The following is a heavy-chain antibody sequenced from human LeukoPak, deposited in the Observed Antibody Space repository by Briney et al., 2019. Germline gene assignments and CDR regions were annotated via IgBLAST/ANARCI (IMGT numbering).Heavy chain of an antibody. CDR1: GGTFSSYA. Sequence: ASVKVSCKASGGTFSSYAISWVRQAPGQGLEWMGRIIPILGIANYAQKFQGRVTITADKSTSTAYMELSSLRSEDTAVYYCARGDSSSWYYWFDPWGQGTLVTVSS. CDR3: ARGDSSSWYYWFDP. J-gene: IGHJ5*02. CDR2: IIPILGIA. D-gene: IGHD6-13*01. V-gene: IGHV1-69*04.